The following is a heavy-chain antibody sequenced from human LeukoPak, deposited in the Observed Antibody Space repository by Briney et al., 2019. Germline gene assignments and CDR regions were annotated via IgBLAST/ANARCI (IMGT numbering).Heavy chain of an antibody. CDR2: ISTSGTTI. CDR1: GFTFSDYY. Sequence: GGSLRLSCAASGFTFSDYYISWIRQAPGNGLEWVSYISTSGTTIYYADSVKGRFTISRDNAKNSLYLQMNSLSAEDTAVYYCARAQVGFRFDYWGQGTPVTVSS. CDR3: ARAQVGFRFDY. D-gene: IGHD6-25*01. J-gene: IGHJ4*02. V-gene: IGHV3-11*01.